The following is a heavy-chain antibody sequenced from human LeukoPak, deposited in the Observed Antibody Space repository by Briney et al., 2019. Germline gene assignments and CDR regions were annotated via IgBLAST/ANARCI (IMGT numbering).Heavy chain of an antibody. V-gene: IGHV3-73*01. CDR2: IRSKGKSYAT. D-gene: IGHD4-17*01. J-gene: IGHJ3*02. Sequence: GGSLKLSCAASGFTFSGSAMHWVRQASGKGLEWVGRIRSKGKSYATAYAASVKGRFTISRDDSKNTAYLQMNSLKAEDTAVYHCTRRNDYGDYGDAFDIWGQGTMVTVSS. CDR3: TRRNDYGDYGDAFDI. CDR1: GFTFSGSA.